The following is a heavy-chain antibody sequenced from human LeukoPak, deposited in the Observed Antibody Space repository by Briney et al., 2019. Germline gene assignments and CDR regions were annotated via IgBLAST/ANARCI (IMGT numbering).Heavy chain of an antibody. CDR2: ISGSGGST. Sequence: GGSLRLSCAASGFTFSSYAMSWVRQAPGKGLEWVSAISGSGGSTYNADSVKGRFTISRDNSKNTLYLQMNSLRAEDTAVYYCAKDPGSSGLYYFDYWGQGTLVTVSS. J-gene: IGHJ4*02. V-gene: IGHV3-23*01. CDR3: AKDPGSSGLYYFDY. D-gene: IGHD6-19*01. CDR1: GFTFSSYA.